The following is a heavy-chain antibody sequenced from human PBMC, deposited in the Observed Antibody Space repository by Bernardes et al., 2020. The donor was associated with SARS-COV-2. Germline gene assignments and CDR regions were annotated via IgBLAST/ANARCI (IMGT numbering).Heavy chain of an antibody. CDR1: GFTFRKYN. D-gene: IGHD1-26*01. Sequence: VGSLILSCAASGFTFRKYNMDWVRQAPGKGLEWLSSISSIGHYIYYADSVKGRFTISRDNAKNSVFLHMNSLRAEDTAVYFCARDQSVAAREFDFWGQGTLVTVSS. J-gene: IGHJ4*02. V-gene: IGHV3-21*06. CDR3: ARDQSVAAREFDF. CDR2: ISSIGHYI.